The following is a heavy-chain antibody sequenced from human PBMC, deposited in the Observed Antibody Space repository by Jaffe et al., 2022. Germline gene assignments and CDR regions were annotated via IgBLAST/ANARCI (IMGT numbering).Heavy chain of an antibody. CDR2: IYHSGST. CDR1: GYSISSGYY. V-gene: IGHV4-38-2*01. J-gene: IGHJ4*02. CDR3: ARLSGATGY. D-gene: IGHD1-26*01. Sequence: QVQLQESGPGLVKPSETLSLTCAVSGYSISSGYYWGWIRQPPGKGLEWIGSIYHSGSTYYNPSLKSRVTISVDTSKNQFSLKLSSVTAADTAVYYCARLSGATGYWGQGTLVTVSS.